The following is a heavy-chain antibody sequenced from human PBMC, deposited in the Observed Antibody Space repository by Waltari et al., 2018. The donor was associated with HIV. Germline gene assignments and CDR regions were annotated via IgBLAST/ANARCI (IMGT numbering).Heavy chain of an antibody. V-gene: IGHV4-61*02. CDR1: GGSISSGSYY. CDR2: IYTSGST. Sequence: QVQLQESGPGLVKPSQTLSLTCTVSGGSISSGSYYWSWIRQPAGKGLEWIGRIYTSGSTNYNPSLKSRVTLAVDTSKNQFSLKLSSVTAADTAVYYCARVSTVVTPYFDLWGRGTLVTVSS. D-gene: IGHD4-17*01. CDR3: ARVSTVVTPYFDL. J-gene: IGHJ2*01.